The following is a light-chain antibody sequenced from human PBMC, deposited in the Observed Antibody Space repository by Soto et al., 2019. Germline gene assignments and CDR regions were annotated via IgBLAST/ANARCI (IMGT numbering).Light chain of an antibody. CDR2: DAS. Sequence: DIKMTQSPSTLSASVGDRVTITCRASQTITTWLAWYQQKPGKAPKLLIYDASTLESGVPSRFSGSGFGTEFSLTISSLQPDDSATYYCQQYSTYSGTFGQGAMVDI. V-gene: IGKV1-5*01. CDR1: QTITTW. J-gene: IGKJ1*01. CDR3: QQYSTYSGT.